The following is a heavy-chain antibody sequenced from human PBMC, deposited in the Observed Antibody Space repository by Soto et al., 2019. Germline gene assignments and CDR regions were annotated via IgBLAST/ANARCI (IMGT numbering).Heavy chain of an antibody. V-gene: IGHV3-53*01. J-gene: IGHJ4*02. CDR2: IYSGGST. CDR1: GFTVSSNY. D-gene: IGHD3-22*01. CDR3: ARAPVYDSSGYYIY. Sequence: LILSCAASGFTVSSNYMSWVRQAPGKGLEWVSVIYSGGSTYYADSVKGRFTISRDNSKNTLYLQMNSLRAEDTAVYYCARAPVYDSSGYYIYWGQGTLVTVS.